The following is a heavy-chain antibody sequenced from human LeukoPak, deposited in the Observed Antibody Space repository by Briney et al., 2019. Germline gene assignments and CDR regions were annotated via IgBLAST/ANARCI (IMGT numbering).Heavy chain of an antibody. D-gene: IGHD3-3*01. Sequence: GGSLRLSCAASGFTFSNAWMSWVRQAPGKGLEWVGRIKSKTDGGTTDYAAPVKGRFTITRDDSKYMLYLQMNSLKTEDTAVYYCTTKGITIFGVAIDYWGQGTLVTVSS. CDR3: TTKGITIFGVAIDY. J-gene: IGHJ4*02. V-gene: IGHV3-15*01. CDR2: IKSKTDGGTT. CDR1: GFTFSNAW.